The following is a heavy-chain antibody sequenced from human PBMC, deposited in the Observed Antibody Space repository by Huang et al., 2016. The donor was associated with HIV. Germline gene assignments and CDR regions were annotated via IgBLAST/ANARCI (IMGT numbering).Heavy chain of an antibody. Sequence: EVQLVQSGAEVRKPGESLKISCKASGYRFTTYWIGWVRQMPGKGLEWMGIISPDDSDTRCSPSFEGQGTISVDRSINTASLQWSSLKASDTAMYYCARGRDGYNPFDSWGQGTRVTVSS. CDR2: ISPDDSDT. J-gene: IGHJ4*02. D-gene: IGHD5-12*01. V-gene: IGHV5-51*03. CDR1: GYRFTTYW. CDR3: ARGRDGYNPFDS.